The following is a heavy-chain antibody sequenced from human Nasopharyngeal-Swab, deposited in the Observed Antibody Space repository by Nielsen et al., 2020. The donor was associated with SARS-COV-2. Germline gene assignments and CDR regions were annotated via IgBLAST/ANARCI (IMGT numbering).Heavy chain of an antibody. CDR1: GFTFSGSA. CDR3: TSPLTLTYGMDV. V-gene: IGHV3-73*01. J-gene: IGHJ6*02. Sequence: GSLRPSCAASGFTFSGSAMHWVRQASGKGLEWVGRIRSKANSYATAYAASVKGRFTISRDDSKNTAYLQMNSLKTEDTAVYYCTSPLTLTYGMDVWGQGTTVTVSS. CDR2: IRSKANSYAT. D-gene: IGHD3-9*01.